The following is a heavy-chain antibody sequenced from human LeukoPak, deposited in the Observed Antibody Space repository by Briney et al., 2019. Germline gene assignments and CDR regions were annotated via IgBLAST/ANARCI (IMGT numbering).Heavy chain of an antibody. CDR1: GFTFSSYE. CDR3: AGGPSSPLTH. D-gene: IGHD6-6*01. CDR2: ISSSGSTI. V-gene: IGHV3-48*03. J-gene: IGHJ4*02. Sequence: PGGSLRLSCAASGFTFSSYEMNWVRQAPGKGLEWVSYISSSGSTIYYADSVKGRFTISRDNAKNSLYLQMDSLRDEDTAVYYCAGGPSSPLTHWGQGTLVTVSS.